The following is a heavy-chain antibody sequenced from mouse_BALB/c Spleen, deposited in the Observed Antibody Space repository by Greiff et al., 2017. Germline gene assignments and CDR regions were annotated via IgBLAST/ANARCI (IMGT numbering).Heavy chain of an antibody. D-gene: IGHD2-3*01. Sequence: EVKLQESGPSLVKPSQTLSLTCSVTGDSITSGYWNWIRKFPGNKLEYMGYISYSGSTYYNPSLKSRISITRDTSKNQYYLQLNSVTTEDTATYYCARDDGNYMNFDVWGAGTTVTVSS. CDR3: ARDDGNYMNFDV. J-gene: IGHJ1*01. CDR1: GDSITSGY. V-gene: IGHV3-8*02. CDR2: ISYSGST.